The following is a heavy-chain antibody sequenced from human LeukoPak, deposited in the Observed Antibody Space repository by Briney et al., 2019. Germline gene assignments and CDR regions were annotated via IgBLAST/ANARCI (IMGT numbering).Heavy chain of an antibody. Sequence: SETLSLTCAVYGGSFSGYYWSWIRQPPGKGLEWIGEINHSGSTNYNPSLKSRVTISVDTSKNQFSLKLSSVTAADTAVYYCARAGPQYGDPEYSQYWGQGTLVTISS. CDR1: GGSFSGYY. V-gene: IGHV4-34*01. CDR3: ARAGPQYGDPEYSQY. CDR2: INHSGST. D-gene: IGHD4-17*01. J-gene: IGHJ1*01.